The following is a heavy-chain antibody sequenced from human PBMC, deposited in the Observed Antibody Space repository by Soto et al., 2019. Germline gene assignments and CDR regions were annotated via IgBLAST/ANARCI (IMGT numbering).Heavy chain of an antibody. D-gene: IGHD5-18*01. Sequence: QVQLVESGGGVVQPGRSLRLSCAASGFTFSSYGMHWVRQAPGKGLEWVAVISYDGSKKYYGDSVKGRFTISRDNSKKTLYLQMTSLRAADTAVYYCVKDHSLLQLWLDPAAFDIWGQGTMVTVSS. CDR3: VKDHSLLQLWLDPAAFDI. J-gene: IGHJ3*02. V-gene: IGHV3-30*18. CDR2: ISYDGSKK. CDR1: GFTFSSYG.